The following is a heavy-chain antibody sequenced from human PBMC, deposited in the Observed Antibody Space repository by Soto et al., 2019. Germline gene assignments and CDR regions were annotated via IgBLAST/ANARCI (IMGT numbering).Heavy chain of an antibody. CDR2: INPNSGGT. D-gene: IGHD3-10*01. Sequence: ASVKVSCKASGYTFTGYYMHWVRQAPGQGLEWMGWINPNSGGTNYAQKFQGWVTMTRDTSISTAYMELSRLRSDDTAVHYCATNTGSSEHRGYYYYGMDVWGQGTTVTVSS. CDR1: GYTFTGYY. CDR3: ATNTGSSEHRGYYYYGMDV. J-gene: IGHJ6*02. V-gene: IGHV1-2*04.